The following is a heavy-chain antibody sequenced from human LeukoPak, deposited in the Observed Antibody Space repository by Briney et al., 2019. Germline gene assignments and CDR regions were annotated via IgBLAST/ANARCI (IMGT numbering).Heavy chain of an antibody. CDR3: ARRSAVAAHLDY. V-gene: IGHV4-34*01. CDR2: INHSGST. D-gene: IGHD6-19*01. J-gene: IGHJ4*02. Sequence: SETLSLTCAVYGGSFSGYYWSWIRQPPGKGLAWIGEINHSGSTNYNPSLKSRVTISVDTSKNQFSLKLSSVTAADTAVYYCARRSAVAAHLDYWGQGTLVTVSS. CDR1: GGSFSGYY.